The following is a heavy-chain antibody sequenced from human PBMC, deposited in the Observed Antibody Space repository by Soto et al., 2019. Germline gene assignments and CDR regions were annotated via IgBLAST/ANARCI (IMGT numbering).Heavy chain of an antibody. CDR1: GFSFGTYG. J-gene: IGHJ4*02. CDR2: ISSNGGST. CDR3: ARGFYDNSAHYYDY. Sequence: EVQLVESGGGLVQPGGSLRLSCAASGFSFGTYGMHWVRQAPGKGLEYVSAISSNGGSTFYADSVKGRFTISRDNTKNTLYLQMGSLRAEDMAVYYCARGFYDNSAHYYDYWGQGTLVTVSS. V-gene: IGHV3-64*07. D-gene: IGHD3-22*01.